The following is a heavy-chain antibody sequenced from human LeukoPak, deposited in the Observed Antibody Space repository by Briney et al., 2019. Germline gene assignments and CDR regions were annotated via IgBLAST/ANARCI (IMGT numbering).Heavy chain of an antibody. V-gene: IGHV1-8*01. CDR2: MNPNSGNT. D-gene: IGHD2-21*02. J-gene: IGHJ4*02. CDR3: ARSIVVVTAMPKYYFDY. Sequence: GASVKVSCKASGYTFTSYDINWVRQATGQGLEWMGWMNPNSGNTGYAQKFQGRVTITADKSTSTAYMELSSLRSEDTAVYYCARSIVVVTAMPKYYFDYWGQGTLVTVSS. CDR1: GYTFTSYD.